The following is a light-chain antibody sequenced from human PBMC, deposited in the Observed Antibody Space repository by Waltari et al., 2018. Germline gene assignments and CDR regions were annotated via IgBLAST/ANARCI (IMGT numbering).Light chain of an antibody. V-gene: IGKV3-20*01. CDR1: QTVRTTY. J-gene: IGKJ4*01. Sequence: EIVLTQSPGTLSLSPGERATLSCRASQTVRTTYLAWYQQKPGQAPTLLMYGASSRATGIPDRFSGSGSGTDFSLTSSSLEPEDFAVYYWQQYDISPLTFGGGTKVEIK. CDR2: GAS. CDR3: QQYDISPLT.